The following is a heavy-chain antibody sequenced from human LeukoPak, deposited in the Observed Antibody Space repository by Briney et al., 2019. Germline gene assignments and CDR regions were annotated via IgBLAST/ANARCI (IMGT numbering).Heavy chain of an antibody. V-gene: IGHV3-21*01. Sequence: PGGSLRLSCAASGFTFSSYSMNWVRQAPGKGLEWVSSISSSSSYIYYADSVKGRFPISRDNAKNSLYLQMNSLRAEDTAVYYCARAGDHSGYDSDIWGQGTMVTVSS. CDR3: ARAGDHSGYDSDI. CDR1: GFTFSSYS. D-gene: IGHD5-12*01. CDR2: ISSSSSYI. J-gene: IGHJ3*02.